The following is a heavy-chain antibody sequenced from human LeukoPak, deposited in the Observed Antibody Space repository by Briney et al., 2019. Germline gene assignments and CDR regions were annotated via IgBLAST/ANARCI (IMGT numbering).Heavy chain of an antibody. CDR2: ISFDGSNS. J-gene: IGHJ4*02. CDR1: GFTFSSYG. CDR3: ARELPPVVNFYFDS. Sequence: GGSLRLSCAASGFTFSSYGMDWVRQAPGKGLEWVAVISFDGSNSYYVDSVKGRFIISRDNSKNSLYLQMNNLRAEDTAVYYCARELPPVVNFYFDSWGQGTLVTVSS. D-gene: IGHD3-22*01. V-gene: IGHV3-30*03.